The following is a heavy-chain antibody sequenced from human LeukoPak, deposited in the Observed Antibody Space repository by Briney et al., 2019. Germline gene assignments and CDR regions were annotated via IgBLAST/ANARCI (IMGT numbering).Heavy chain of an antibody. CDR2: IHEDGSEK. V-gene: IGHV3-7*05. CDR3: ARTLRLKTPRAFDI. CDR1: GFTFSSYW. J-gene: IGHJ3*02. Sequence: GGSLRLSCVVSGFTFSSYWMNWVRQAPGKGLEWVANIHEDGSEKYYVDSVKGRFTISRDNAKNLLYLQMNSLRAEDAAIYYCARTLRLKTPRAFDIWGQGTMVTVSS. D-gene: IGHD6-25*01.